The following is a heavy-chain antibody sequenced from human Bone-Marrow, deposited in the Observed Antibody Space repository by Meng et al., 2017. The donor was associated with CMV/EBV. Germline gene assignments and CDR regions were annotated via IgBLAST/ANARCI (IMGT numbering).Heavy chain of an antibody. D-gene: IGHD3-22*01. CDR3: ARGLSQYSSGYYAIDI. CDR1: GFTFSSYS. V-gene: IGHV3-21*01. CDR2: ISSSSSYI. J-gene: IGHJ3*02. Sequence: GESLKISCAASGFTFSSYSMNWVRQAPGKGLEWVSSISSSSSYIYYADSVKGRFTISRDNAKNSLYLQMNSLRAEDTAVYYCARGLSQYSSGYYAIDIWGQGTMVTVSS.